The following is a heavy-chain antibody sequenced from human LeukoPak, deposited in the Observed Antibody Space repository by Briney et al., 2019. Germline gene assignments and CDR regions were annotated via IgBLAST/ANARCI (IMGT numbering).Heavy chain of an antibody. CDR1: GFTLGTNA. D-gene: IGHD1-26*01. J-gene: IGHJ4*02. CDR2: ISGSGAST. Sequence: GGSLRLSCLTSGFTLGTNAMSWVRQAPGKGLEWIPGISGSGASTYYADSVKGRFTISRDDSRNTLYLQMNSLRGDDTAVYYCAKDVGKWESLHFFDYWGQGTLVTVSS. CDR3: AKDVGKWESLHFFDY. V-gene: IGHV3-23*01.